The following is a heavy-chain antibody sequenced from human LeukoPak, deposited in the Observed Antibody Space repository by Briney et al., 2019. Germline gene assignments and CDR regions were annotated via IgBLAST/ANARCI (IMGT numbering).Heavy chain of an antibody. CDR3: AREWELLMDYYYYYMDV. J-gene: IGHJ6*03. D-gene: IGHD1-26*01. CDR2: ISAYNGNT. Sequence: ASVKVSCKASGYTFTSYGISWVRQAPGQGLEWMGWISAYNGNTNYAQKLQGRVTMTTDTSKSTAYMALRSLRSDDTAVYYCAREWELLMDYYYYYMDVWGKGTTVTVSS. CDR1: GYTFTSYG. V-gene: IGHV1-18*01.